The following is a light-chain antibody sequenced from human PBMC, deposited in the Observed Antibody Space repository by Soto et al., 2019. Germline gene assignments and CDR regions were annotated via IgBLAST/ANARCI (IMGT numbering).Light chain of an antibody. Sequence: GDRVTITCRASQSISSWLAWYQQKPGKAPKLLIYDASSLESGVPSRFSGSGSGTEFSITISSLQPDDFATYYCQQYNSYSWTFGQGTKVEIK. CDR3: QQYNSYSWT. CDR1: QSISSW. CDR2: DAS. J-gene: IGKJ1*01. V-gene: IGKV1-5*01.